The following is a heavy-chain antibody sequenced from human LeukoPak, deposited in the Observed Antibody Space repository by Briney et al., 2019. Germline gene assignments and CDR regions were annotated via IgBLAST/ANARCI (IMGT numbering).Heavy chain of an antibody. V-gene: IGHV4-34*01. CDR2: INHSGST. J-gene: IGHJ4*02. CDR1: GGSFSGYY. D-gene: IGHD3-22*01. CDR3: ARHLNYYDSSGYS. Sequence: SETLSLTCAVYGGSFSGYYWSWIRQPPGKGLEWIGEINHSGSTNYNPSLKSRVTISVDTSKNQFSLKLSSVTAADTAVYYCARHLNYYDSSGYSWSQGTLVTVSS.